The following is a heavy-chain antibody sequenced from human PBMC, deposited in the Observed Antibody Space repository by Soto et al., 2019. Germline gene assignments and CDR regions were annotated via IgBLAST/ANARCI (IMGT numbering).Heavy chain of an antibody. J-gene: IGHJ6*01. CDR2: IDPGPSDT. V-gene: IGHV5-51*01. CDR3: AASIFYYGMDV. CDR1: GYTFTNYW. Sequence: VESLKISSKVSGYTFTNYWIGWVRQMPGKVLEWRGIIDPGPSDTKYNPSFQGQVTISADKSITTTYLRWTSLKASDTAIYYCAASIFYYGMDVWGQGTTVTVSS.